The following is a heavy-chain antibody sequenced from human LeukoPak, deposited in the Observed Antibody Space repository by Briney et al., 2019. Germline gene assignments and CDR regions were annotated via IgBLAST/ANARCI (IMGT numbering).Heavy chain of an antibody. J-gene: IGHJ4*02. CDR3: ASRTSSGFYYDH. V-gene: IGHV3-53*01. CDR1: GFTVSSNY. Sequence: TGGSLRLSCAASGFTVSSNYMSWVRQAPGKGLEWVSVIYSGGSTYYADSVKGRFTISRDNSKNTVCLQMNSLRAEDTAVYYCASRTSSGFYYDHWGQGALVTVSS. CDR2: IYSGGST. D-gene: IGHD3-22*01.